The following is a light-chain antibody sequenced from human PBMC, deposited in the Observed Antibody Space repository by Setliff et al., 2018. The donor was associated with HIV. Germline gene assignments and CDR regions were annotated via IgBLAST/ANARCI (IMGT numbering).Light chain of an antibody. CDR1: SSDVGSRYDY. CDR3: CSYLSTNNYV. Sequence: QSVLTQPASVSGSPGQSITISCTGTSSDVGSRYDYVSWYQQHPGKAPKLIIFDVTYRPSGVSDRFSGSKSGNTASLTISGLQAEDEADYYCCSYLSTNNYVFGSGTKVTVL. J-gene: IGLJ1*01. V-gene: IGLV2-14*03. CDR2: DVT.